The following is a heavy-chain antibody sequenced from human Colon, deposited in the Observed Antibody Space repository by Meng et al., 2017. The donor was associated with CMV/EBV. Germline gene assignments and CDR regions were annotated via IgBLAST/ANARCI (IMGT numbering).Heavy chain of an antibody. D-gene: IGHD2-15*01. Sequence: GGSLRLSCAASGFTFRNYAMSWVRQAPGKGLEWVSAITDSGGDTYHADSVKGRFTISRDNSKDTLSLQMNSLRVEDTAVYYCAKGSAASRPYYFDYWGQGTLVTVSS. V-gene: IGHV3-23*01. CDR1: GFTFRNYA. CDR3: AKGSAASRPYYFDY. J-gene: IGHJ4*02. CDR2: ITDSGGDT.